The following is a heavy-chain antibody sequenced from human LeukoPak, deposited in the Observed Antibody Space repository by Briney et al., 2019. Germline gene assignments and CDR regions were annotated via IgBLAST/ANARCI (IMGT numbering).Heavy chain of an antibody. CDR1: KFTFMNYA. D-gene: IGHD2/OR15-2a*01. J-gene: IGHJ4*02. V-gene: IGHV3-23*01. CDR2: IGSAGGSI. CDR3: AKGGEVSTYYYFES. Sequence: GGSLRLSCTASKFTFMNYAMHWVRQAPGKGLEWLSTIGSAGGSIFYADSVKGRFTISGDNSKSTLFLQMDSLRVEDTALYYCAKGGEVSTYYYFESWGQGALVTVSS.